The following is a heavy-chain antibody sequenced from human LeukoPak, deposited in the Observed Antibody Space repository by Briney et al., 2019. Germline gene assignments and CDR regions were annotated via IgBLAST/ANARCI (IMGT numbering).Heavy chain of an antibody. CDR1: GFSLSTSGMC. CDR3: ARTAYYYDSSGYLTFFDY. J-gene: IGHJ4*02. D-gene: IGHD3-22*01. CDR2: TDWDDDK. V-gene: IGHV2-70*11. Sequence: ESGPTLVNPTQTLTLTCTFSGFSLSTSGMCVSWIRQPPGKALEWLARTDWDDDKYYSTSLKTRLTISKDTSKNQVVLTMTNMDPVDTATYYCARTAYYYDSSGYLTFFDYWGQGTLVTVSS.